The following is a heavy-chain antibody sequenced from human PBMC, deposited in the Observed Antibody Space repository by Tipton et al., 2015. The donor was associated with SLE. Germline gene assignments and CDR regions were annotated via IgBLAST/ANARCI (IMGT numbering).Heavy chain of an antibody. Sequence: TLSLTCAVSGGSTSSGGYSWSWIRQPPGKGLEWIGYIYTSGSTNYNPSLKSRVTISVDTSKNQFSLKLSSVTAADTAVYYCARDEAAAGPAFDIWGQGTMVTVSS. V-gene: IGHV4-30-2*01. J-gene: IGHJ3*02. CDR3: ARDEAAAGPAFDI. CDR1: GGSTSSGGYS. D-gene: IGHD6-13*01. CDR2: IYTSGST.